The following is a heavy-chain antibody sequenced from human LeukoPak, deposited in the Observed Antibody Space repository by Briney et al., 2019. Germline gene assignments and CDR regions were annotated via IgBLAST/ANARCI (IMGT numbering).Heavy chain of an antibody. D-gene: IGHD6-13*01. V-gene: IGHV3-9*01. CDR2: ISWNSGGI. CDR1: GFTFDDYA. Sequence: GGSLRLSCAASGFTFDDYAMHWVRQAPGKGLEWVSGISWNSGGIGYADSVKGRFTISRDNAKNTLYLQMNSLRAEDTAVYYCARQYSSSWYGYFDYWGQGTLVTVSS. J-gene: IGHJ4*02. CDR3: ARQYSSSWYGYFDY.